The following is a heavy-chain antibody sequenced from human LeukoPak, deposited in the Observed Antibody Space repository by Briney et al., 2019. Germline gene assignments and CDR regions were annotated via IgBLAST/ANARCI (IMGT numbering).Heavy chain of an antibody. J-gene: IGHJ5*02. CDR3: ARTIPEYASDP. Sequence: GGSLRLSCAASGFTFSSYGMHLVRQAPGKGLEWVAVIWYDGSNKYYADSVKGRFTISRDNSKNTLYLQMNSLRDEDTALYYCARTIPEYASDPWGQGTLVTVSS. V-gene: IGHV3-33*01. CDR2: IWYDGSNK. D-gene: IGHD2-8*01. CDR1: GFTFSSYG.